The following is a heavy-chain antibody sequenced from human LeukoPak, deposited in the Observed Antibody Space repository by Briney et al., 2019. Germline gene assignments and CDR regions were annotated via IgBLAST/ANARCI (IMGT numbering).Heavy chain of an antibody. D-gene: IGHD2-2*01. CDR1: GGSFSGYY. V-gene: IGHV4-34*01. CDR3: ARAEDIVVVPAAKKGAYDY. CDR2: INHSGST. Sequence: SETLSLTCAVYGGSFSGYYWSWIRQPPGKGLEWNGEINHSGSTNYNPSLKSRVTISVDTSKNQFSLKLSSVTAADTAVYYCARAEDIVVVPAAKKGAYDYWAREPWSPSPQ. J-gene: IGHJ4*02.